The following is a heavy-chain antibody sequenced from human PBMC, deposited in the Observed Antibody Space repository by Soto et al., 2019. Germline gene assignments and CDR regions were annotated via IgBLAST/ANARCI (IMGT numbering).Heavy chain of an antibody. D-gene: IGHD6-13*01. J-gene: IGHJ3*02. CDR2: IFAGGRT. CDR1: GLSVSTNY. V-gene: IGHV3-53*01. CDR3: ARERIAAGGTHDAIDI. Sequence: QPGGSLRLSCAASGLSVSTNYMTWVRQDPGKGLEWDSLIFAGGRTYYADSVKGRFTISRDNSKNTLYLQMNSLSAEDTGVYYCARERIAAGGTHDAIDIWGQGTMVTLS.